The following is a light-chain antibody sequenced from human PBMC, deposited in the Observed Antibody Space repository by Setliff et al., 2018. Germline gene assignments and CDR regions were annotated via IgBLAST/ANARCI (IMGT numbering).Light chain of an antibody. CDR1: SSDVGGYDY. J-gene: IGLJ2*01. Sequence: QSALTQPAAVSGSPGQSITISCTGTSSDVGGYDYVSWYQQHPGKAPKLMIYEVSKRPSGVSDRFSGSKSGNTASLTISGLQAEDEADYYCLSYTHHNVLFGGGTKVTVL. CDR3: LSYTHHNVL. CDR2: EVS. V-gene: IGLV2-14*03.